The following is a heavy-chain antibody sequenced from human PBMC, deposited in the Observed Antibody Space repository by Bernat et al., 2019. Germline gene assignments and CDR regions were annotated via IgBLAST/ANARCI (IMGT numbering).Heavy chain of an antibody. CDR1: GFTFSDYW. V-gene: IGHV3-7*03. Sequence: EGLLVESGGGLVQPGGSLRLSCAASGFTFSDYWMTWVRQAPGQGLEWVANIKPDGSDKNFVDAVKGRFAISRDNAKNSLYLQMNSLRAEDTAVYYCASQGWELRYWGRGTLVTVSS. CDR3: ASQGWELRY. D-gene: IGHD1-26*01. J-gene: IGHJ4*02. CDR2: IKPDGSDK.